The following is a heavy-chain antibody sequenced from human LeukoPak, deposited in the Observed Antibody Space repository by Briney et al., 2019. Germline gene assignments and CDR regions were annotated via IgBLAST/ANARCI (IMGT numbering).Heavy chain of an antibody. D-gene: IGHD5-12*01. J-gene: IGHJ4*02. Sequence: SETLSLTCTVSGYSISSGYYWGWIRQPPGKGLEWIGSIYHSGSTYYNPSLKGRVTISVDTSKNQFSLKLSSVTAADTAVYYCAIVATIGSGYWGQGTLVTVSS. CDR1: GYSISSGYY. CDR2: IYHSGST. CDR3: AIVATIGSGY. V-gene: IGHV4-38-2*02.